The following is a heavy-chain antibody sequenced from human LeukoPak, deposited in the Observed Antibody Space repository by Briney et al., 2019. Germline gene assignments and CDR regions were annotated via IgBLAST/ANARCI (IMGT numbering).Heavy chain of an antibody. V-gene: IGHV1-2*02. CDR1: GYTFTSYY. J-gene: IGHJ4*02. CDR2: INPNSGGT. CDR3: ASASRFLEWLTYY. Sequence: ASVKVSCKASGYTFTSYYMHWVRQAPGQGLEWMGWINPNSGGTNYAQKFQGRVTMTRDTSISTAYMELSRLRSDDTAVYYCASASRFLEWLTYYWGQGTLVTVSS. D-gene: IGHD3-3*01.